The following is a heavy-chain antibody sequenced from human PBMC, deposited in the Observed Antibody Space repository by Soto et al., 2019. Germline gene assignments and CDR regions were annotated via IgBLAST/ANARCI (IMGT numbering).Heavy chain of an antibody. CDR3: ARDSHYDLLTGYLGLDY. Sequence: QVQLNQSGPGLLRPSETLTLTCNVSGDSVNTGSTCWRWIRQPPGKGLEWIGHVSGLGIRYYNPSLKSRATIPADASKNQFSLRLPSVTAADTAMYFCARDSHYDLLTGYLGLDYWCQGNMVTVSS. CDR2: VSGLGIR. D-gene: IGHD3-9*01. V-gene: IGHV4-61*01. J-gene: IGHJ4*02. CDR1: GDSVNTGSTC.